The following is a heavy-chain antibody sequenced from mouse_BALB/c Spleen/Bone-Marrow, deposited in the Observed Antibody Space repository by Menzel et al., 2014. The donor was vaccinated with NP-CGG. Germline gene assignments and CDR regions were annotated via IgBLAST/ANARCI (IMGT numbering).Heavy chain of an antibody. D-gene: IGHD2-4*01. CDR3: ARGGDDFSLDY. V-gene: IGHV1-69*01. CDR1: GYAFTDRW. J-gene: IGHJ4*01. Sequence: QAQLQQPGTELVMPGASVKMSCKASGYAFTDRWIHWVKQRPGQGLERIGAIDTSDSYTNYNQKFKGKATLTVDESSSTAYIHLSSLTSEDSAVYYCARGGDDFSLDYWGQRTSVTVSS. CDR2: IDTSDSYT.